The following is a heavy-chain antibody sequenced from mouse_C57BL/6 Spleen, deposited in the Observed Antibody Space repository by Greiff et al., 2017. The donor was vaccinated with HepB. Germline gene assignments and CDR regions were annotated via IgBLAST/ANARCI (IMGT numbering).Heavy chain of an antibody. J-gene: IGHJ2*01. V-gene: IGHV5-17*01. CDR2: ISSGSSTI. CDR3: ARVYYGNYGFDY. Sequence: DVMLVESGGGLVKPGGSLKLSCAASGFTFSDYGMHWVRQAPEKGLEWVAYISSGSSTIYYADTVKGRFTISRDNAKNTLFLQMTSLRSEDTAMYYCARVYYGNYGFDYWGQGTTLTVSS. D-gene: IGHD2-1*01. CDR1: GFTFSDYG.